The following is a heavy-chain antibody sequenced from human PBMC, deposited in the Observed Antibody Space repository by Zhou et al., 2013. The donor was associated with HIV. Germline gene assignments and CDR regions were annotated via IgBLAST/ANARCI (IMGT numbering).Heavy chain of an antibody. CDR2: IIPIFGTA. V-gene: IGHV1-69*05. CDR1: GGTFSSYA. D-gene: IGHD6-13*01. CDR3: ARGLPAAGIDYYYYMDV. Sequence: QVQLVQSGAEVKKPGSSVKVSCKASGGTFSSYAISWVRQAPGQGLEWMGGIIPIFGTANYAQKFQGRVTITTDESTSTAYMELSSLRSEDTAVYYCARGLPAAGIDYYYYMDVWGKGTTVTVSS. J-gene: IGHJ6*03.